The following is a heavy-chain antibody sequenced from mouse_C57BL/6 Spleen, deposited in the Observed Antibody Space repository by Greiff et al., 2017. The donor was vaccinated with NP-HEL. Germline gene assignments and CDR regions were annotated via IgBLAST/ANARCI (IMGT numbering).Heavy chain of an antibody. CDR2: INPNNGGT. Sequence: EVQLQQSGPELVKPGASVKIPCKASGYTFTDYNMDWVKQSHGKSLEWIGDINPNNGGTIYNQKFKGKATLTVDKSSSTAYMELRSLTSEDTAVYYCARAPFYYSNYGFAYWGQGTLVTVSA. D-gene: IGHD2-5*01. V-gene: IGHV1-18*01. CDR1: GYTFTDYN. CDR3: ARAPFYYSNYGFAY. J-gene: IGHJ3*01.